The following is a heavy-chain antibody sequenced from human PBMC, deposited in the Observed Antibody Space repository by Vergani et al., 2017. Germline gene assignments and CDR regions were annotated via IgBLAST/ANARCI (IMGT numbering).Heavy chain of an antibody. J-gene: IGHJ3*02. Sequence: QVQLQESGPGLVKPSQTLSLTCTVSGGSISSGGYYWSWIRQHPGKGLEWIGYIYYSGSTYYNPSLKSRVTISVDTSKNQFSLNLSSVTAADTAVYYCARVRGYYYGSGSYYPDAFDIWGQGTMVTVSS. CDR2: IYYSGST. CDR3: ARVRGYYYGSGSYYPDAFDI. D-gene: IGHD3-10*01. CDR1: GGSISSGGYY. V-gene: IGHV4-31*03.